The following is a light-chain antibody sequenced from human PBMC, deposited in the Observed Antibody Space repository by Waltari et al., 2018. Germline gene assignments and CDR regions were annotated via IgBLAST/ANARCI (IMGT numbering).Light chain of an antibody. Sequence: QSALTQPRSVSGSPGQSVTLPCTGTSSDVGGYSSVSWYQQHPGKAPKLMIYDVRRRPSGVPDRFSGSKSGNTASLTISGLQAEDEADYYCCSYAGSYTWVFGGGTKLTVL. CDR1: SSDVGGYSS. CDR3: CSYAGSYTWV. J-gene: IGLJ3*02. CDR2: DVR. V-gene: IGLV2-11*01.